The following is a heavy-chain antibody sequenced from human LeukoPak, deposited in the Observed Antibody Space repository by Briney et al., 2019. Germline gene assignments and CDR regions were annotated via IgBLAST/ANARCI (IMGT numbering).Heavy chain of an antibody. Sequence: GGSLRLSCAASGFTFSSYSMNWVRQAPGKGLEWVSYISSSSSTIYYADSVKGRFTISRDNAKNSLYLQMNSLRAEDTAVYYCARDEGSGWLGYYYYMDVWGKGTTVTVSS. CDR2: ISSSSSTI. J-gene: IGHJ6*03. D-gene: IGHD6-19*01. CDR1: GFTFSSYS. CDR3: ARDEGSGWLGYYYYMDV. V-gene: IGHV3-48*01.